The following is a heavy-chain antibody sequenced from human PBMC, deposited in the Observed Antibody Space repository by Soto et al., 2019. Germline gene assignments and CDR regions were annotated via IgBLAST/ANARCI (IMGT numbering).Heavy chain of an antibody. CDR2: IKQDGREK. J-gene: IGHJ3*02. CDR1: AFTFSSYW. D-gene: IGHD1-26*01. V-gene: IGHV3-7*01. Sequence: GGSLRLSCAASAFTFSSYWMSCVRQAPGKGLEWVANIKQDGREKYYVESVKGRFTISRANAKNSLYMQMNSPRAEDTAVYYCASESGWAKTPGRACDIWGQGTMVTVSS. CDR3: ASESGWAKTPGRACDI.